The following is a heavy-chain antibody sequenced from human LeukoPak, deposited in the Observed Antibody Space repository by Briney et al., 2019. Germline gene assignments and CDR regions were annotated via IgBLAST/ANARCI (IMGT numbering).Heavy chain of an antibody. CDR1: GGTFSSYA. J-gene: IGHJ4*02. Sequence: GASVKVSCKASGGTFSSYAISWVRQAPGQGLEWMGRIIPILGIANYAQKFQGRVTITADKSTSTAYMELSSLRSEDTAVYYCARDSALGDYYGSGSHYDYWGQGTLVTVSS. D-gene: IGHD3-10*01. CDR3: ARDSALGDYYGSGSHYDY. V-gene: IGHV1-69*04. CDR2: IIPILGIA.